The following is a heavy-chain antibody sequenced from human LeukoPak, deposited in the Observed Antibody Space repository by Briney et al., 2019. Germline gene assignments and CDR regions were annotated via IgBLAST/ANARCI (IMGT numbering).Heavy chain of an antibody. CDR3: ARGASYVWGSYRYGEYFQH. CDR1: GGSISSGGYY. J-gene: IGHJ1*01. Sequence: SQTLSLTCTVSGGSISSGGYYWSWIRQHPGKGLEWIGYIYYSGSTYYNPSLKSRVTISVDTSKNQFSPKLSSVTAADTAVYYCARGASYVWGSYRYGEYFQHWGQGTLVTVSS. CDR2: IYYSGST. D-gene: IGHD3-16*02. V-gene: IGHV4-31*03.